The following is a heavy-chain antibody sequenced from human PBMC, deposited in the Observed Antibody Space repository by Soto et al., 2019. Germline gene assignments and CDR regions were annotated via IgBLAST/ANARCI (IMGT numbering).Heavy chain of an antibody. V-gene: IGHV3-9*01. CDR1: GFTFDDYA. CDR3: AKDMRVGYGDWDYFDY. Sequence: GGSLRLSCAASGFTFDDYAMHWVRQAPGKGLEWVSGISWNSGSIGYADSVKGRFTISRDNAKNSLYLQMNSLRAEDTALYYCAKDMRVGYGDWDYFDYWGQGTLVTVSS. CDR2: ISWNSGSI. J-gene: IGHJ4*02. D-gene: IGHD4-17*01.